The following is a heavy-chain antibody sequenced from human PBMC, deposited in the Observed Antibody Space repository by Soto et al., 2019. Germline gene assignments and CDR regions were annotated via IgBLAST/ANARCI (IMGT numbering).Heavy chain of an antibody. CDR1: GFTFSSYD. D-gene: IGHD2-15*01. CDR3: VKDLADGRH. J-gene: IGHJ1*01. V-gene: IGHV3-30*18. Sequence: QVQLVESGGGGVQPGTSLRLSCAASGFTFSSYDMHWVRQSPGKGLEWVAVIWDDGSIKYYADSVRGRFTISRDNSKNTLSLQMNTMRAEDTAVYYCVKDLADGRHWGQGTLVTVSS. CDR2: IWDDGSIK.